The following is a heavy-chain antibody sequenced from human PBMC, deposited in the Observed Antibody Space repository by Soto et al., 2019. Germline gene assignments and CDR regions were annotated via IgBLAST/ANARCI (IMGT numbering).Heavy chain of an antibody. V-gene: IGHV4-31*03. D-gene: IGHD1-26*01. Sequence: QVQLQESGPGLVKPSQTLSLTCTVSGGSISSGGYYWSWIRQHPGKGLEWIGYIYYSGSTYYNPSLKSRVTISVDTSKNQCSLKLSSVTAADTAVYYCARDQSGIVDAFDIWGQGTMVTVSS. CDR3: ARDQSGIVDAFDI. CDR1: GGSISSGGYY. J-gene: IGHJ3*02. CDR2: IYYSGST.